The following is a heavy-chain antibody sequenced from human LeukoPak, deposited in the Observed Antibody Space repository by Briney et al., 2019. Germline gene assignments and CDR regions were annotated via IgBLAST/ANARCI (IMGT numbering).Heavy chain of an antibody. CDR3: AKDAYGAPG. V-gene: IGHV3-30-3*01. J-gene: IGHJ4*02. D-gene: IGHD4-17*01. CDR1: GFTFSSYA. CDR2: ISYDGSNK. Sequence: GGSLRLSCAASGFTFSSYAMHWARQAPGKGLEWVAVISYDGSNKYYADSVKGRFTISRDNSKNTLYLQMNSLRAEDTAVYYCAKDAYGAPGWGQGTLVTVSS.